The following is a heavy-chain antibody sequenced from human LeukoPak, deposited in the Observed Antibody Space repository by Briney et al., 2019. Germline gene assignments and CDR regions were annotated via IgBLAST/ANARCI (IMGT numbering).Heavy chain of an antibody. CDR2: INPSGGST. Sequence: ASVKVSCKASGYTFTSYYMHLVRQAPGQGLEWMGIINPSGGSTSYAQKFQGRVTMTRDTSTSTVYMELSSLRSEDTAVYYCARERRDGTGFDYWGQGTLVTVSS. CDR1: GYTFTSYY. J-gene: IGHJ4*02. D-gene: IGHD5-24*01. CDR3: ARERRDGTGFDY. V-gene: IGHV1-46*01.